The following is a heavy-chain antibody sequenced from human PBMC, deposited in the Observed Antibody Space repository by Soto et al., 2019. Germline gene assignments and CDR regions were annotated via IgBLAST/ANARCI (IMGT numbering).Heavy chain of an antibody. J-gene: IGHJ4*02. V-gene: IGHV4-59*01. Sequence: SETLSLTCTVSGGSISSYYWSWIRQPPGKGLECIGYIYSSGSANYNPSLKSRVTISVDTSKNQFSLKLSSVTAADTAVYYCARDPGKDEAMDHWGQGTLVTVSS. CDR2: IYSSGSA. CDR1: GGSISSYY. CDR3: ARDPGKDEAMDH.